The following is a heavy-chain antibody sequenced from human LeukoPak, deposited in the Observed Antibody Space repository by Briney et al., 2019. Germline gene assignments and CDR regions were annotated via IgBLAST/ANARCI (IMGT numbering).Heavy chain of an antibody. J-gene: IGHJ4*02. Sequence: SETLSLTCTVSSGSISTSNYYWGWVRQPPGKGLEWIGSIYYSGSTYYNPSLKSRVTISVDTSKNQFSLKLSSVTAADTAVYYCASLLRITIFGVVTNFDYWGQGTLVTVSS. CDR1: SGSISTSNYY. V-gene: IGHV4-39*07. CDR3: ASLLRITIFGVVTNFDY. D-gene: IGHD3-3*01. CDR2: IYYSGST.